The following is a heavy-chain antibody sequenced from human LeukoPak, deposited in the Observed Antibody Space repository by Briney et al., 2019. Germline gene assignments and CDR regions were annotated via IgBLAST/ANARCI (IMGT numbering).Heavy chain of an antibody. Sequence: GGSLRLSCAASGFTFSSYSMNWVRQAPGKGLEWVSYISSSSSTIYYAHSVKGRFTISRDNAKNSLYLQMNSLRAEDTAVYYCARALRYFDWLSTSPEYNWFDPWGQGTLVTVSS. J-gene: IGHJ5*02. CDR3: ARALRYFDWLSTSPEYNWFDP. CDR1: GFTFSSYS. V-gene: IGHV3-48*01. D-gene: IGHD3-9*01. CDR2: ISSSSSTI.